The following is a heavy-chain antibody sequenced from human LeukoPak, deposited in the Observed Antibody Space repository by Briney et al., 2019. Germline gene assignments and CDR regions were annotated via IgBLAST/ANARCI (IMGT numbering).Heavy chain of an antibody. Sequence: GGSLRLSCAASGFTFDDYAMHWVRQAPGKGLEWVSGISWNSGSIGYADSVKGRFTISRDNAKNSLYLQINSLRAEDMALYYCAKDADYDILTGPIDYWGQGTLVTVSS. D-gene: IGHD3-9*01. CDR2: ISWNSGSI. V-gene: IGHV3-9*03. CDR3: AKDADYDILTGPIDY. CDR1: GFTFDDYA. J-gene: IGHJ4*02.